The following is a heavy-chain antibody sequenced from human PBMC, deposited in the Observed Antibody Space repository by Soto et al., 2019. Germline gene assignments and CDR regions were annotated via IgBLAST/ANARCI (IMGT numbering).Heavy chain of an antibody. CDR3: ARSDFYGDYVLDY. CDR2: IRRNGGST. Sequence: GGSLRLSCAASGFTFSSYAMHWVRQAPGKGLEYVSAIRRNGGSTYYANSVKGRFTISRDNSKNTLYLQMGSLRAEDMAVYYCARSDFYGDYVLDYWGQGTLVTVSS. V-gene: IGHV3-64*01. D-gene: IGHD4-17*01. J-gene: IGHJ4*02. CDR1: GFTFSSYA.